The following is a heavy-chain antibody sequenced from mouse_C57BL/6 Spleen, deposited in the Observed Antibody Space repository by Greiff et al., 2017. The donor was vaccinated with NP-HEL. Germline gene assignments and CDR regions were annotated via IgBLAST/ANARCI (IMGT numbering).Heavy chain of an antibody. CDR1: GYTFTSYW. CDR2: IYPGTGRT. J-gene: IGHJ1*03. Sequence: QVQLQQPGAELVKPGSSFPLSFPSSGYTFTSYWITWVKQRPGQGLEWIGDIYPGTGRTHYNEKFKSKATLTVDTSSRTAYMQLSSLTSEASADYYWARSITTVPHGDFDVWGTGTTVTVSS. D-gene: IGHD1-1*01. CDR3: ARSITTVPHGDFDV. V-gene: IGHV1-55*01.